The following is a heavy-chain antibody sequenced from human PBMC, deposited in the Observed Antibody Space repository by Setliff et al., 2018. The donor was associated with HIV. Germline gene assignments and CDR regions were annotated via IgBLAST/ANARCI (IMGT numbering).Heavy chain of an antibody. CDR3: ARGDFYDSSGYFTDAFDI. D-gene: IGHD3-22*01. CDR2: IKQDGSEK. CDR1: GFTFSSYW. Sequence: TGGSLRLSCAASGFTFSSYWMSWVRQAPGKGLEWMANIKQDGSEKYYVDSVKGRFTISRDNAKNSLYLQMNSLRAEDTAVYYCARGDFYDSSGYFTDAFDIWGQGTMVTVSS. J-gene: IGHJ3*02. V-gene: IGHV3-7*03.